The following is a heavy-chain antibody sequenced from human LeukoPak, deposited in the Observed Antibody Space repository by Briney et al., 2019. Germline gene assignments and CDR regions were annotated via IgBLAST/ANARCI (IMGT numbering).Heavy chain of an antibody. Sequence: SVKVSCKASGGTFSSYAISWVRQAPGQGLEWMGGIIPIFGTANYAQKFQGRVTITADKSTSTAYMELSSLRSEDTAVYYCARVSGYCSSTSCTSFNYWGQGTLVTVSS. CDR3: ARVSGYCSSTSCTSFNY. V-gene: IGHV1-69*06. CDR1: GGTFSSYA. D-gene: IGHD2-2*01. J-gene: IGHJ4*02. CDR2: IIPIFGTA.